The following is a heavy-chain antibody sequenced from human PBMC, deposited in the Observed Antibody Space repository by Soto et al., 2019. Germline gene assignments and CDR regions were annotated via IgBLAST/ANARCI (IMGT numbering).Heavy chain of an antibody. CDR3: ARGPRVVVPAAMRYGMDV. D-gene: IGHD2-2*01. CDR2: INSSSSST. CDR1: GFTFSSDW. V-gene: IGHV3-74*01. Sequence: PGGSLRLSCAASGFTFSSDWMHWVRQAPGKGLVWVSRINSSSSSTSYADSVKGRFTISRDNAKNTLYLQMNSLRAEDTAVYYCARGPRVVVPAAMRYGMDVWGQGTTVTVSS. J-gene: IGHJ6*02.